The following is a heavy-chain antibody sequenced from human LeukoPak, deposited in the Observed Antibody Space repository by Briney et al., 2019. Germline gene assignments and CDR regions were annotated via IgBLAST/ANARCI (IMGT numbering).Heavy chain of an antibody. V-gene: IGHV3-23*01. CDR2: ISERGST. J-gene: IGHJ4*02. CDR3: AKAASGSYLYYFDY. D-gene: IGHD1-26*01. CDR1: GISLSNYA. Sequence: GGSLRLSCVVSGISLSNYAMSWVRQAPGKGLEWVSGISERGSTKYADSVKGRFTISRDNSENTLYLQLNSLRAEDTAVYYCAKAASGSYLYYFDYWGQGTLVTVSS.